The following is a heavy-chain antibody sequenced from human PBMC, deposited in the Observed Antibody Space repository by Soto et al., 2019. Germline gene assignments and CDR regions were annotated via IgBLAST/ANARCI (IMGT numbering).Heavy chain of an antibody. CDR2: ISGSGGST. Sequence: EVQLLESGGGLVQPGGSPRLSCAASGFTFSSYAMSWVRQAPGKGLEWVSAISGSGGSTYYADSVKGRFTISRDNSKNTLYLQMNSLRAEDTAVYYCAKDSRPRWENDYYYYGMDVWGQGTTVTVSS. D-gene: IGHD1-26*01. J-gene: IGHJ6*02. CDR3: AKDSRPRWENDYYYYGMDV. CDR1: GFTFSSYA. V-gene: IGHV3-23*01.